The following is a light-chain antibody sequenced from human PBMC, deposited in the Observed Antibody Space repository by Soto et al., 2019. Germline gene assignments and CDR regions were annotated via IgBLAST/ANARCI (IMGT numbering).Light chain of an antibody. CDR3: QQYGSSLGVT. CDR2: GAS. J-gene: IGKJ4*01. Sequence: EIVLTQSPGTLSLSPGERATLSCRASQSVSSSYLAWYQQKPGQAPRLLIYGASSRATGIPDRFSGSGSGTDFTLTIRRLEPEDFAVYYCQQYGSSLGVTFGGGTTGDI. CDR1: QSVSSSY. V-gene: IGKV3-20*01.